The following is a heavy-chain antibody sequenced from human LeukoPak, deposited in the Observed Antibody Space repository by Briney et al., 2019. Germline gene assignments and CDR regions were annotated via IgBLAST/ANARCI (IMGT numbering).Heavy chain of an antibody. Sequence: SQTLSLTCTVSGDSISSGIYYWSLIRQPAGKGQEWIGRFYTSGSTNYNPSLRRRVTISVDTSKNQFSLKLSSVTAADTAVYYCARRVAAAAMYDYWGREPWSPSPQ. CDR1: GDSISSGIYY. J-gene: IGHJ4*02. V-gene: IGHV4-61*02. CDR2: FYTSGST. D-gene: IGHD6-13*01. CDR3: ARRVAAAAMYDY.